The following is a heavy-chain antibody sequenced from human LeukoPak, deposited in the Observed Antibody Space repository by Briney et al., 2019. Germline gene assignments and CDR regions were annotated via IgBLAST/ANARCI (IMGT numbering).Heavy chain of an antibody. J-gene: IGHJ6*03. D-gene: IGHD6-19*01. V-gene: IGHV3-30*04. CDR3: ARVSVAGRRYYYYYYMDV. CDR1: GFTFSSYA. CDR2: ISYDGSNK. Sequence: GRSLRLSCAASGFTFSSYAMHWVRQAPGKGLEWVAVISYDGSNKYYADSVKGRFTISRDNSKNTLYLQMNSLRAEDTAVYYCARVSVAGRRYYYYYYMDVWGKGTTVTISS.